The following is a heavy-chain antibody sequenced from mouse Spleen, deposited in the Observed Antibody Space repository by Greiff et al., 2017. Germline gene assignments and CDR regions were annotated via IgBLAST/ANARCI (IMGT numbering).Heavy chain of an antibody. D-gene: IGHD2-10*01. CDR3: ARGPSYLYYYAMDY. CDR1: GFNIKDYY. CDR2: IDPEDGET. V-gene: IGHV14-2*01. J-gene: IGHJ4*01. Sequence: VQLQESGAELVKPGASVKLSCTASGFNIKDYYMHWVKQRTEQGLEWIGRIDPEDGETKYDPKFQGKATITADTSSNTAYLQLSSLTSEDTAVYYCARGPSYLYYYAMDYWGQGTSVTVSS.